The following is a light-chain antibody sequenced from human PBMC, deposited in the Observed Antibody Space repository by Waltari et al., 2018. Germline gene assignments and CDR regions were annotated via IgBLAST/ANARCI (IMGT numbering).Light chain of an antibody. V-gene: IGKV4-1*01. CDR2: WAS. Sequence: DIVMTQSPDSLSVSLGGRSTINCKSSQTILYNSNNKNYLEWYQQKPGQPPKLLIYWASTRESGVPDRFSGSGSGTDFTLTVSSLQAEDVAVYYCQQYYSTPYTFGQGTKLEI. CDR3: QQYYSTPYT. J-gene: IGKJ2*01. CDR1: QTILYNSNNKNY.